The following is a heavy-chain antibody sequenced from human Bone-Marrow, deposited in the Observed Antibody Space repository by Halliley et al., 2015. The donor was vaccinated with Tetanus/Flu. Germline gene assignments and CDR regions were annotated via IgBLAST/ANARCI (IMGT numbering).Heavy chain of an antibody. Sequence: MGVISPDDSETRYSPSFQGQVPISAEKSITPVYMQWNSLKASDSAMYYCVRLLGVGARGIDHWGQGTLVTVSS. CDR2: ISPDDSET. V-gene: IGHV5-51*01. J-gene: IGHJ4*02. CDR3: VRLLGVGARGIDH. D-gene: IGHD1-26*01.